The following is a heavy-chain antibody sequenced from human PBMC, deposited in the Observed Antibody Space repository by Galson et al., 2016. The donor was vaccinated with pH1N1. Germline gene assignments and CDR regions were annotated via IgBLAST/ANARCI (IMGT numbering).Heavy chain of an antibody. CDR2: LNTGNGNT. CDR3: ARRLSRTSDY. J-gene: IGHJ4*02. V-gene: IGHV1-3*04. CDR1: GYTFITNA. Sequence: SVKVSCKASGYTFITNAIHRVRQAPGQRLEWMGWLNTGNGNTRYSDQFQGRVTFTRDTSASTAYLELSSLRSEDTAVYYCARRLSRTSDYWGQGTLIIVSS. D-gene: IGHD2/OR15-2a*01.